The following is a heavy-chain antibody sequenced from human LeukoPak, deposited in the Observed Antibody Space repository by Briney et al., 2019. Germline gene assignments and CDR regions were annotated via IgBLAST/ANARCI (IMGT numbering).Heavy chain of an antibody. V-gene: IGHV3-66*01. D-gene: IGHD4-17*01. Sequence: GGSLRLSCAASGFTVSSIYMSWVRQAPGKGLEWVSVIYSGGSTYYADSVKGRFTISRDNSKNTLYLQMNSLRAEDTAVYYCARDRINYGDSLYYYYGMDVWGQGTTVTVSS. J-gene: IGHJ6*02. CDR3: ARDRINYGDSLYYYYGMDV. CDR2: IYSGGST. CDR1: GFTVSSIY.